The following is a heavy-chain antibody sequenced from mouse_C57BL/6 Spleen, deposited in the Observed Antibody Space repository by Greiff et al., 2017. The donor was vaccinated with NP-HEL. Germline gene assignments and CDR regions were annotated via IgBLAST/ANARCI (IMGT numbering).Heavy chain of an antibody. Sequence: VQLKESGTVLARPGASVKMSCKTSGYTFTSYWMHWVKQRPGQGLEWIGAIYPGNSDTSYNQKFKGKAKLTADTSASTAYMELSSLTNEDSAVYYCARVYYGSSEGYFDYWGQGTTLTVSS. D-gene: IGHD1-1*01. J-gene: IGHJ2*01. CDR1: GYTFTSYW. CDR3: ARVYYGSSEGYFDY. CDR2: IYPGNSDT. V-gene: IGHV1-5*01.